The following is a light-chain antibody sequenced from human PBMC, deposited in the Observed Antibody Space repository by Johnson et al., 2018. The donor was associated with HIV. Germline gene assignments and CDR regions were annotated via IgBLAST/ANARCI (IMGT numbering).Light chain of an antibody. Sequence: QSVLTQPPSVSAAPGQKVTISCSGSSSNIGNNYVSWYQHLPGTAPKLLMYENNKRPSGLPDRFSGSKSGTSATLGITGLQTGDEADYYCGTWDSSLSAAGVFGTGTKVTVL. J-gene: IGLJ1*01. CDR2: ENN. CDR1: SSNIGNNY. V-gene: IGLV1-51*02. CDR3: GTWDSSLSAAGV.